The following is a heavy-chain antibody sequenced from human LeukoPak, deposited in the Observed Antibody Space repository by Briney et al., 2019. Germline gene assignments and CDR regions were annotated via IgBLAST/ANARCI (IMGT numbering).Heavy chain of an antibody. CDR1: GGSFSGYY. V-gene: IGHV4-34*01. D-gene: IGHD2-2*01. CDR2: INHSGST. CDR3: ARVSRKLGYCSSTSCYRPLYAFDI. J-gene: IGHJ3*02. Sequence: SETLSLTCAVYGGSFSGYYWSWIRQPPGKGLEWIGEINHSGSTNYNPSLKSRVTISVDTSKNQFSLKLSSVTAADTAVYYCARVSRKLGYCSSTSCYRPLYAFDIWGQGTMVTVSS.